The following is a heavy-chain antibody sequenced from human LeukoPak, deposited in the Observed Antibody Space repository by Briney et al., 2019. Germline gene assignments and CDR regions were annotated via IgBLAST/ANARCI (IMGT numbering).Heavy chain of an antibody. CDR1: GNYW. Sequence: GGSLRLSCAASGNYWIHWVRQAPGKGLVWVSHINSDGSWTSYADSVKGRFTISKDNAKNTVYLQMNNLRAEDTAVYYCVSFYETYWGRGTLVTVSS. V-gene: IGHV3-74*01. J-gene: IGHJ4*02. CDR2: INSDGSWT. CDR3: VSFYETY. D-gene: IGHD2-2*01.